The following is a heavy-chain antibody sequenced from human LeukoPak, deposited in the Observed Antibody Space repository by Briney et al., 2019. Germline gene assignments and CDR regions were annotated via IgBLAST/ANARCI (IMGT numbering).Heavy chain of an antibody. CDR3: AREGYSYGYMAFDI. CDR1: GFTFSGYG. CDR2: IWYDGSNK. V-gene: IGHV3-33*01. D-gene: IGHD5-18*01. J-gene: IGHJ3*02. Sequence: GRSLRLSCAASGFTFSGYGMHWVRQAPGKGLEWVAVIWYDGSNKYYADSVKGRFTISRDNSKNTLYLQMNSLRAEDTAVYYCAREGYSYGYMAFDIWGQGTMVTVSS.